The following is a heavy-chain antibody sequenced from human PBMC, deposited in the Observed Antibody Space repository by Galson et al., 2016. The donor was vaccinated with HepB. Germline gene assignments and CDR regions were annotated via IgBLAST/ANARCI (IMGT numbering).Heavy chain of an antibody. V-gene: IGHV3-23*01. Sequence: SLRLSCAASGFIFSNYAMSWVRQVPGKGLEWVSAISGSGGSTHYADSVKGRFTISRDNSKNTLYLQMNSLRAEDTAVYYCAKAVTRNTIFGVVTGNEGAHYGMDVWGQGTTVTVSS. CDR2: ISGSGGST. CDR3: AKAVTRNTIFGVVTGNEGAHYGMDV. D-gene: IGHD3-3*01. CDR1: GFIFSNYA. J-gene: IGHJ6*02.